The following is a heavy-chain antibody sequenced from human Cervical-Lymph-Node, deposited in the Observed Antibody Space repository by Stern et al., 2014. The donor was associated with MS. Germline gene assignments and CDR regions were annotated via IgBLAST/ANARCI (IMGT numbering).Heavy chain of an antibody. D-gene: IGHD6-19*01. Sequence: QDQLVQSGAEVKKPGASVKVSCKASGYTFTNYGISWVRQAPGQGLEWMGWISGYNDDTNYVEKFQGRVTMTTDTSTSTAYLELRSLISDDTAVYYCARDPHIAVAGTGGGFDPWGQGTLVTVSS. CDR2: ISGYNDDT. V-gene: IGHV1-18*01. J-gene: IGHJ5*02. CDR3: ARDPHIAVAGTGGGFDP. CDR1: GYTFTNYG.